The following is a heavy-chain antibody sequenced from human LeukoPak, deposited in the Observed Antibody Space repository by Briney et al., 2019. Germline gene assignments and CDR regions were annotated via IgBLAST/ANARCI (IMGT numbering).Heavy chain of an antibody. CDR3: ARVGVAADVIRYYYYMDV. J-gene: IGHJ6*03. CDR2: IYYSGST. D-gene: IGHD6-13*01. Sequence: PSETLSLTCTASVGSISSYYWSWIRQPPGKGLEWIGYIYYSGSTNYNPSLKSRVTISVDTSKNQFSLKLSSVAAADTAVYYCARVGVAADVIRYYYYMDVWGKGTTVTVSS. CDR1: VGSISSYY. V-gene: IGHV4-59*01.